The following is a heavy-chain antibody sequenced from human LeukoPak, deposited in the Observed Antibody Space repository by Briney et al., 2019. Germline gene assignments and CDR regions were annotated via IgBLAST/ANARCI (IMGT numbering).Heavy chain of an antibody. CDR1: GFTFSTYW. CDR3: AKDIRRITMVRGASDDAFDI. V-gene: IGHV3-7*03. CDR2: IKEDGSEK. D-gene: IGHD3-10*01. J-gene: IGHJ3*02. Sequence: GGSLRLSCVASGFTFSTYWMSWVRQAPGKGLEGVANIKEDGSEKNYVDSVKGRFTISRDNAKNSLYLQMNSLRAEDTALYYCAKDIRRITMVRGASDDAFDIWGQGTMVTVSS.